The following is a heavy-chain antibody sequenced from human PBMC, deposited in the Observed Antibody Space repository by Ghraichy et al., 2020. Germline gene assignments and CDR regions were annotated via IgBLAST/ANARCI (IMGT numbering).Heavy chain of an antibody. CDR2: IYSGGST. Sequence: AGSLRLSCAASGFTVSSNYMSWVRQAPGKGLEWVSVIYSGGSTYYADSVKGRFTISRDNSKNTLYLQMNSLRAEDTAVYYCARDSRNYYYGMDVWGQGTTVTVSS. V-gene: IGHV3-53*01. CDR3: ARDSRNYYYGMDV. CDR1: GFTVSSNY. J-gene: IGHJ6*02.